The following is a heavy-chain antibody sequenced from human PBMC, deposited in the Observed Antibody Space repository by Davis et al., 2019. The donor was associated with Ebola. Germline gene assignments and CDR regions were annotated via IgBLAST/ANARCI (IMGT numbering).Heavy chain of an antibody. CDR1: GFTFSHYW. V-gene: IGHV3-7*01. D-gene: IGHD6-19*01. CDR3: GRGKGWRDAFDI. CDR2: IDQDGSDK. J-gene: IGHJ3*02. Sequence: PGGSLRLSCAVSGFTFSHYWMSWVRQAPGKGLEWVANIDQDGSDKYYVDSVKGRFTISRDNAKNSLYLQMNSLRVEDTAVYYCGRGKGWRDAFDIWGQGTMVTVSS.